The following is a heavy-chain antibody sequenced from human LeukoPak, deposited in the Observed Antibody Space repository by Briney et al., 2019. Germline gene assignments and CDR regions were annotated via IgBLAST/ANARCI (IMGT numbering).Heavy chain of an antibody. J-gene: IGHJ4*02. CDR2: IKEDGSAT. V-gene: IGHV3-7*04. D-gene: IGHD1-1*01. CDR1: GFTFSTYW. CDR3: ARDSPGYLAYDS. Sequence: GGSLRLSCAASGFTFSTYWMTGVRQAPGKGPEWVANIKEDGSATYYVDSVKGRFTISRDNAKKSLYLQMNSLRAEDTAVYYCARDSPGYLAYDSWGQGTLVTVSS.